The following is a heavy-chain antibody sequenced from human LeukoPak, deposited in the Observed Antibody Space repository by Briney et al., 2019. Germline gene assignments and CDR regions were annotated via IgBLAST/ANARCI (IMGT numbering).Heavy chain of an antibody. CDR2: IYSGGST. V-gene: IGHV3-53*01. D-gene: IGHD6-13*01. CDR1: GFTVSSNY. CDR3: ARERGAAVFDY. Sequence: GGSLRLSCAASGFTVSSNYISWLRQAPGKGLEWVSVIYSGGSTYYADSVKGRFTISRDNSKNTLYLQMNSLRAEDTAVYYCARERGAAVFDYWGQGTLVTVSS. J-gene: IGHJ4*02.